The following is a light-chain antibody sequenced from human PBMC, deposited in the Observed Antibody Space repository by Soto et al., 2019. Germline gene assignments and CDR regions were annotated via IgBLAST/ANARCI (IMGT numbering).Light chain of an antibody. CDR1: SSNIGNNY. Sequence: QSAMTQPPSASGTPGQAVTISCSGSSSNIGNNYVYWYHQVPGKTPKLLIYSNNQRPSGVPARFSGSKSDTSASLAITGLRSDDDGHYYCSSWDNHLNGPVFGGGTQLTVL. CDR2: SNN. V-gene: IGLV1-47*02. J-gene: IGLJ7*01. CDR3: SSWDNHLNGPV.